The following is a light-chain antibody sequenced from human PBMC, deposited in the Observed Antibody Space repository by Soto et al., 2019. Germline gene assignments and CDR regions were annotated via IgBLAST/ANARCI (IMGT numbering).Light chain of an antibody. CDR2: DVS. Sequence: QSALTQPRSVSGSPGQSVTISCTGTSSDVGGYKYVSWYQQHPGKAPKRMIYDVSKRPSGVPDRFSGSKSGNTASLTISGLQGEDEADYYCCFYTGSHTWVFGGGTKLTVL. J-gene: IGLJ3*02. V-gene: IGLV2-11*01. CDR3: CFYTGSHTWV. CDR1: SSDVGGYKY.